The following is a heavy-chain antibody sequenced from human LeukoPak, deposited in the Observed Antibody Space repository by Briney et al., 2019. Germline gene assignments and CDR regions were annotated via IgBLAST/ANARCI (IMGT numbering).Heavy chain of an antibody. CDR3: VRGYCSGATCYHFDY. Sequence: PSETLSLTCTVSGASITSYYWNWIRQPPGKGLEWIGYFYYSGSDNYNPSLKSRITISVDTSKNQFSLKLCSVTAADTAVYYCVRGYCSGATCYHFDYWGQGTLVTVSS. D-gene: IGHD2-15*01. J-gene: IGHJ4*02. CDR2: FYYSGSD. CDR1: GASITSYY. V-gene: IGHV4-59*01.